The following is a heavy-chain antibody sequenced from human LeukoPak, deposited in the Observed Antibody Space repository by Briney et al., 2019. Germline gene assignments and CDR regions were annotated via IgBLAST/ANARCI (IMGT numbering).Heavy chain of an antibody. J-gene: IGHJ5*02. CDR2: IYYSGST. CDR1: GGSVSSGSYY. CDR3: ARDGYSYGYGWFDP. D-gene: IGHD5-18*01. Sequence: SETLSLTSTVSGGSVSSGSYYWSWIRQPPGKGLEWIGYIYYSGSTNYNPSLKSRVTISVDTSKNQFSLKLSSVTAADTAVYYCARDGYSYGYGWFDPWGQGTLVTVSS. V-gene: IGHV4-61*01.